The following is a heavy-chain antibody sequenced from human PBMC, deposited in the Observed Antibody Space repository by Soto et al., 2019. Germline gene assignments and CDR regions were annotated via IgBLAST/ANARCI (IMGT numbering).Heavy chain of an antibody. CDR2: IYSGGRT. CDR3: ARALRDYSSSWFFDY. Sequence: EVQLVESGGGLVQPGGSLRLSCAASGFTVSSNYMSWVRQAPGKGLEWVSVIYSGGRTYYADSVKGRFTISRDNSKNTLYLQRNSLRAEDTAVYYCARALRDYSSSWFFDYWCQGTLVTVSS. V-gene: IGHV3-66*01. J-gene: IGHJ4*02. D-gene: IGHD6-13*01. CDR1: GFTVSSNY.